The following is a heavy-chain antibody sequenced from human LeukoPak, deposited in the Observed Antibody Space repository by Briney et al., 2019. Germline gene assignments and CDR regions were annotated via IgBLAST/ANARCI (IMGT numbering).Heavy chain of an antibody. V-gene: IGHV1-46*04. CDR3: ARGGSLDIVLMVP. CDR1: GYTFTSYY. D-gene: IGHD2-8*01. Sequence: RASVTLSCTASGYTFTSYYMHWVRQAPGQGLEWMGIINPSGGSTNYAQKLQGRVTMTRDTSTSTVYMELSSLRSEDTAVYYCARGGSLDIVLMVPWGQGTPVTVSS. CDR2: INPSGGST. J-gene: IGHJ5*02.